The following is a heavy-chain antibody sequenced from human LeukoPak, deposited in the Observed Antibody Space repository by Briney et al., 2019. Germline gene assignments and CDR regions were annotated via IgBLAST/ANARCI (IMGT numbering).Heavy chain of an antibody. V-gene: IGHV4-59*08. Sequence: SETLSLPCNVSGDSLTSNFWSWIRQTPGKGLEWIGYVFHSGTTNYSPSLKSRVTISLDTSKKQIYLRLASVTAADTALYYCARRMATVTDAFDIWGRGTMVSVSS. J-gene: IGHJ3*02. D-gene: IGHD5-24*01. CDR1: GDSLTSNF. CDR2: VFHSGTT. CDR3: ARRMATVTDAFDI.